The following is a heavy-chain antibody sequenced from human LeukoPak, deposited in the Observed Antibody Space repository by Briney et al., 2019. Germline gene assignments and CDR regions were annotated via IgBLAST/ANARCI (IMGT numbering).Heavy chain of an antibody. Sequence: SSETLSLTCTVSGGSISSYYWSWIRQPPGKGLEWIGYIYYSGSTNYNPSLKSRVTISVDTSKNQFSLKLSSVTAADTAVYYCARGADYDILTGAFEPWGQGTLVTVSS. CDR3: ARGADYDILTGAFEP. CDR1: GGSISSYY. J-gene: IGHJ5*02. V-gene: IGHV4-59*01. CDR2: IYYSGST. D-gene: IGHD3-9*01.